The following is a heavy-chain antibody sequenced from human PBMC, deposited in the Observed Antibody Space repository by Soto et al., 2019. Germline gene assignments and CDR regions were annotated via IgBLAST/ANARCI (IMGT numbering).Heavy chain of an antibody. D-gene: IGHD5-18*01. CDR1: SYRFVNYG. CDR3: ATGLPVTRAFDY. Sequence: QVQLVQSGAELKKPGASVKVSCKASSYRFVNYGIGWVRQATGQGLEWMGWINGYNGNTNYTGKFQGRDTMTTNTPTTTDYMELRSLRSDDTAVYYCATGLPVTRAFDYWGHGTLVTVSS. J-gene: IGHJ4*01. V-gene: IGHV1-18*01. CDR2: INGYNGNT.